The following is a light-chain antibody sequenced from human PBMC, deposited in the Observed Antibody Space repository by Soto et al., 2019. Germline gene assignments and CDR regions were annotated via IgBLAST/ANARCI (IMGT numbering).Light chain of an antibody. CDR3: QQYNSYWT. V-gene: IGKV1-5*03. CDR1: QSISSW. CDR2: KAS. Sequence: DIQMTQSPSTLSASVGDRVTITCRASQSISSWLAWYQQKPGKPPKLLIYKASSLESGVPSRFSGSGSATEFTLTISSLQPDDFATYYCQQYNSYWTFGQGTKVEIK. J-gene: IGKJ1*01.